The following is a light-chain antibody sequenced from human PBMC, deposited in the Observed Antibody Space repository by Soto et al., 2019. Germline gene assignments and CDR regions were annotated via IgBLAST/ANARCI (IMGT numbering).Light chain of an antibody. CDR1: RTVNNY. J-gene: IGKJ5*01. V-gene: IGKV3-11*01. CDR2: DAS. Sequence: EIVLTQSPATLSLSPGDRATLSCRASRTVNNYLAWYQQKPGQAPRLLIYDASIRASGIPARFSGSGSGTDFTLTISSLEPEDFAVYCCQQRSDWPPITFGQGTRVEIK. CDR3: QQRSDWPPIT.